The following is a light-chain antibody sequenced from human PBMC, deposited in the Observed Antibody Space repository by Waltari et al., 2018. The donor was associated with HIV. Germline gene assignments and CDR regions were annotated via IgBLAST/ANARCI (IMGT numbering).Light chain of an antibody. CDR3: SAEGGRHNIL. V-gene: IGLV2-8*01. CDR2: EIN. J-gene: IGLJ2*01. CDR1: SGDIGGHRY. Sequence: QSALTQPPSASGSPGQSVTISCAGGSGDIGGHRYVSWYQQHPGKAPNILIYEINKRPSGVPDRCSGAKSGNTAALTGAGRRAEDEAEYFCSAEGGRHNILFGGGTKLTVL.